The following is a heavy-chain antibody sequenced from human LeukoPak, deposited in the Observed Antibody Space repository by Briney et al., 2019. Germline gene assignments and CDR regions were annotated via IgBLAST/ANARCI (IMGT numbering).Heavy chain of an antibody. J-gene: IGHJ4*02. V-gene: IGHV3-30*02. Sequence: GGSLRLSCAASGFTFSNYDMHWVHQAPGKGLEWVAFIRYDGSNKYYADSVKGRFTISRDNSKNTLYLQMNSLRAEDTAVYYCARSRIDSSGYYYESDLDYWGQGTLVTVSS. D-gene: IGHD3-22*01. CDR1: GFTFSNYD. CDR3: ARSRIDSSGYYYESDLDY. CDR2: IRYDGSNK.